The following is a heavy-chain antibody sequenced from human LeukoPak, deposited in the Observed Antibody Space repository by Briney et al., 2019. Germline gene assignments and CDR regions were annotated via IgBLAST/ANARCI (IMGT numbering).Heavy chain of an antibody. CDR3: ARVAYYDSSDYAFDY. CDR1: GYTFTSYY. V-gene: IGHV1-46*01. D-gene: IGHD3-22*01. CDR2: INPSGGST. Sequence: ASVKVSCKASGYTFTSYYIHWVRQAPGQGLEWMGIINPSGGSTRYAQKFQGRVTMTRDTSTSTLYMELSSLRSEDTAVYYCARVAYYDSSDYAFDYWGQGTLVTVSS. J-gene: IGHJ4*02.